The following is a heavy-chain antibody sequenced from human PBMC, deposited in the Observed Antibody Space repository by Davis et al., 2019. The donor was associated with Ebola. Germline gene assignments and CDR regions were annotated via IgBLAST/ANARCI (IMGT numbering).Heavy chain of an antibody. J-gene: IGHJ5*02. D-gene: IGHD6-19*01. V-gene: IGHV1-18*01. Sequence: ASVKVSCKASGYTFTSYGISWVRQAPGQGLEWMGWISAYNGNTNYAQKLQGRVTMTTDTSTSTAYMELKSLRSDDTAVYYCARDLSWSLAVAVNNWFDPWGQGTLVTVSS. CDR2: ISAYNGNT. CDR1: GYTFTSYG. CDR3: ARDLSWSLAVAVNNWFDP.